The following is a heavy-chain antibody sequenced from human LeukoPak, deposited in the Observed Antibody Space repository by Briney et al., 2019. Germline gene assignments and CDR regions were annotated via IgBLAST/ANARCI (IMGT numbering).Heavy chain of an antibody. CDR3: AREVRLLRGYSYGYHKWFDP. D-gene: IGHD5-18*01. J-gene: IGHJ5*02. V-gene: IGHV4-61*01. Sequence: SETLSLTCTVSGGSVSSGSYYWSWIRQPPGKGLESIGYIYYSGSTNYNPSLKSRVTISVDTSKNQFSLKLSSVTAADTAVYYCAREVRLLRGYSYGYHKWFDPWGQGTLVTVSS. CDR2: IYYSGST. CDR1: GGSVSSGSYY.